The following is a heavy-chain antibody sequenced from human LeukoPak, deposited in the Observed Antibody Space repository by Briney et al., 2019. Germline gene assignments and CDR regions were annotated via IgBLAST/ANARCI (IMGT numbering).Heavy chain of an antibody. Sequence: PSQTLSLTCAVSGGSISSGGYSWSWIRQPPGKGLEWLGYIYHSGSTYYNPSLKSRVTISVDRSKNQFSLKLSSVTAADTAVYYCARAGDYYDSSGYYRGRGAFDIWGQGTMVTVSS. D-gene: IGHD3-22*01. CDR3: ARAGDYYDSSGYYRGRGAFDI. CDR2: IYHSGST. V-gene: IGHV4-30-2*01. J-gene: IGHJ3*02. CDR1: GGSISSGGYS.